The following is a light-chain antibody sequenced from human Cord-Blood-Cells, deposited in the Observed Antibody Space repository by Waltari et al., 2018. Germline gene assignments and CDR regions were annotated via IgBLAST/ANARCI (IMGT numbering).Light chain of an antibody. Sequence: QSALTQPASVSGSPGQSITIPCTGTSSDVGGYNYVSWYQQHPGKAPKLMIYDVRKRPSGVSNRFSGSKSGNTASLTISGLQAEDEADYYCSSYTSSSTYVFGTGTKVTVL. V-gene: IGLV2-14*01. CDR3: SSYTSSSTYV. J-gene: IGLJ1*01. CDR2: DVR. CDR1: SSDVGGYNY.